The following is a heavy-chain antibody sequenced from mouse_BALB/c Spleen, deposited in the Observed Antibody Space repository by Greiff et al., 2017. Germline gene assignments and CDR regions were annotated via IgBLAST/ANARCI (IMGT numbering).Heavy chain of an antibody. CDR3: ARSTMITKGYFDY. CDR2: ISNGGGST. CDR1: GFTFSSYT. J-gene: IGHJ2*01. V-gene: IGHV5-12-2*01. D-gene: IGHD2-4*01. Sequence: EVQGVESGGGLVQPGGSLKLSCAASGFTFSSYTMSWVRQTPEKRLEWVAYISNGGGSTYYPDTVKGRFTISRDNAKNTLYLQMSSLKSEDTAMYYCARSTMITKGYFDYWGQGTTLTVSS.